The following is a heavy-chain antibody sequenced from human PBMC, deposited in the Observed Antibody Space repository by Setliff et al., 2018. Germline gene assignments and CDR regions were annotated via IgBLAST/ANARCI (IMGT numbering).Heavy chain of an antibody. V-gene: IGHV7-4-1*02. CDR3: AREQGHGITAAAPDV. CDR1: GYTFTSYY. CDR2: INTNTGNP. J-gene: IGHJ4*02. D-gene: IGHD6-13*01. Sequence: ASVKVSCKASGYTFTSYYMHWVRQAPGQGLEWMGWINTNTGNPTYAQGFTGRFVFSLDTSVSTAYLQFSSLKAEDTAVYFCAREQGHGITAAAPDVGGQGTLVTVSS.